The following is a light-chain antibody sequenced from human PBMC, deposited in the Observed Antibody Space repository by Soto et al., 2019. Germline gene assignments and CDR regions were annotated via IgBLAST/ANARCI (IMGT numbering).Light chain of an antibody. CDR2: SNN. CDR1: SSNIGSYT. J-gene: IGLJ2*01. Sequence: QSVLTQPPSASGTPGQRVTISCSGSSSNIGSYTVNWYHQLPGTAPKLLIYSNNQRHSGVPDRFSGSNSGTSASLAISGLQSEDEADYYCAAWDDSLNGVVFGGGTKVTVL. V-gene: IGLV1-44*01. CDR3: AAWDDSLNGVV.